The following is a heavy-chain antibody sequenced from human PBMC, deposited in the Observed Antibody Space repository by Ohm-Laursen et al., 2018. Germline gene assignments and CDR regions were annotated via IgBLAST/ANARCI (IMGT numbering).Heavy chain of an antibody. CDR2: IDWDDDK. Sequence: TQTLTLTCTFSGFSLSTSGMCVSWIRQPPGKALEWLARIDWDDDKYYSTSLKTRLTISKDTSKNQVVLTMTNMDPVDTATYYCARIGIAAAGNYGMDVWGQGTTVTVSS. D-gene: IGHD6-13*01. V-gene: IGHV2-70*11. CDR3: ARIGIAAAGNYGMDV. CDR1: GFSLSTSGMC. J-gene: IGHJ6*02.